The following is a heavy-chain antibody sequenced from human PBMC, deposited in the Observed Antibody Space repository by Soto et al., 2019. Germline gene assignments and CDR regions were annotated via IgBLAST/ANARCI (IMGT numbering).Heavy chain of an antibody. CDR2: ISPTGGTT. CDR3: GRKEVYGPIHY. CDR1: GFTFSTSP. D-gene: IGHD2-8*01. Sequence: PGGSLRLSCSASGFTFSTSPMHWVRQAPGKGLEYVSAISPTGGTTYYADSLKGRFTTSRDNSKSTLYLHMSSLRTEDTAVYYCGRKEVYGPIHYWGQGTLVTDSS. J-gene: IGHJ4*02. V-gene: IGHV3-64D*06.